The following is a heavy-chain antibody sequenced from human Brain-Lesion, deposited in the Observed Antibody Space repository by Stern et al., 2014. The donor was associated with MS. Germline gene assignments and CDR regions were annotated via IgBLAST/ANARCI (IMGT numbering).Heavy chain of an antibody. D-gene: IGHD6-13*01. CDR3: ARAGMKLDY. CDR1: GDSISSGSYY. CDR2: IYHSGTT. Sequence: QLQLQESGPGLVKPSQTLSLTCTVSGDSISSGSYYWSWLRQHPGQGLEWIGYIYHSGTTFYNPSLKSRVTISVDTSKNQFSLKLSSVTAADTAVYYCARAGMKLDYWGQGTLVTVSS. V-gene: IGHV4-31*03. J-gene: IGHJ4*02.